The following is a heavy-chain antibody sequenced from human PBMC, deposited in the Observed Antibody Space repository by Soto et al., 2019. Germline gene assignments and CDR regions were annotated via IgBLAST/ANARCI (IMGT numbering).Heavy chain of an antibody. CDR1: GGSISSGGYS. CDR3: PRGGVDYYESSSYYVSPYSFDY. Sequence: QLQLQESGSGLVKPSQTLSLTCAVSGGSISSGGYSWSWIRQPPGKGLEWIGYIYHSGSTYYNPSLQRRVTISVDRSRNQFSLKRSSVTAADTAVYYCPRGGVDYYESSSYYVSPYSFDYWGQGTLVTVSS. CDR2: IYHSGST. V-gene: IGHV4-30-2*01. J-gene: IGHJ4*02. D-gene: IGHD3-22*01.